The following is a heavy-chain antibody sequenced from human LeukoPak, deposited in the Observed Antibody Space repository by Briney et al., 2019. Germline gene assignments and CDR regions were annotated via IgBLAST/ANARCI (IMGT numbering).Heavy chain of an antibody. CDR1: GGSFSGYY. CDR2: INHSGST. V-gene: IGHV4-34*01. J-gene: IGHJ3*02. D-gene: IGHD6-13*01. CDR3: ARDVRSGWYDAFDI. Sequence: SETLSLTCAVYGGSFSGYYWSWIRQPPGKGLEWIGEINHSGSTNYNPSLKSRVTISVDTSKNQFSLKLSSVTAADTAVYYCARDVRSGWYDAFDIWGKGTTVTVSS.